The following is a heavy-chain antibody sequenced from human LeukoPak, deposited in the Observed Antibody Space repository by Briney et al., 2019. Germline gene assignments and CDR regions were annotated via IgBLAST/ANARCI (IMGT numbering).Heavy chain of an antibody. J-gene: IGHJ6*02. CDR1: GGSTSSSGYF. Sequence: SETLSLTCTVSGGSTSSSGYFCDWIRQPPGQGLEWIGSASYGGTTYFNPSPKSRITISVDTSKTHFSLNLYSVTAADTAVYYCARRGTYSPAGLDVWGQGTTVTVSS. D-gene: IGHD1-26*01. V-gene: IGHV4-39*02. CDR3: ARRGTYSPAGLDV. CDR2: ASYGGTT.